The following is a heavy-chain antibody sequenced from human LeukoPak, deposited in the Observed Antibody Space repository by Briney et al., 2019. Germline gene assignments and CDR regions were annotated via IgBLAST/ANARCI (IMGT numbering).Heavy chain of an antibody. D-gene: IGHD3-3*01. CDR2: IYYSGST. CDR1: GGSISSSSYY. V-gene: IGHV4-39*01. CDR3: ARLDNDFWSGSSDY. J-gene: IGHJ4*02. Sequence: PSETLSLTRTVSGGSISSSSYYWGWIRQPPGKGLEWIGSIYYSGSTYYNPSLKSRVTISVDTSKNQFSLKLSSVTAADTAVYYCARLDNDFWSGSSDYWGQGTLVTVSS.